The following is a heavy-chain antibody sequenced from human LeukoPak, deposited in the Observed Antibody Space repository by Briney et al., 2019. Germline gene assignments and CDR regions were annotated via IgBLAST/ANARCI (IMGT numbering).Heavy chain of an antibody. V-gene: IGHV3-23*01. CDR1: GFTFSSYA. Sequence: PGGSLRLSCAASGFTFSSYAMSWVRQAPGKGLEWVSAISGSGGSTYYADSVKGRFTISRDNSKNTLYLQMNSLRAEDTAEYYCAKSHSSSGWYSYFDYWGQGTLVTVSS. D-gene: IGHD6-19*01. J-gene: IGHJ4*02. CDR3: AKSHSSSGWYSYFDY. CDR2: ISGSGGST.